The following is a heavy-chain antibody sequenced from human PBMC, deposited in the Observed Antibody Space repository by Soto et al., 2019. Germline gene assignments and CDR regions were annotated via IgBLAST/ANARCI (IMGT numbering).Heavy chain of an antibody. CDR1: GGSISSYY. J-gene: IGHJ3*02. CDR3: ARERKEYSSGWYAFDI. Sequence: QVQLQESGPGLVKPSETLSLTCTVSGGSISSYYWSWIRQPPGKGLEWIGYVYYSGSTNYNPSLKSRVTISVDTFRNQFSLRLSSVTAADTAVYYCARERKEYSSGWYAFDIWGQGTMVTVSS. CDR2: VYYSGST. V-gene: IGHV4-59*01. D-gene: IGHD6-19*01.